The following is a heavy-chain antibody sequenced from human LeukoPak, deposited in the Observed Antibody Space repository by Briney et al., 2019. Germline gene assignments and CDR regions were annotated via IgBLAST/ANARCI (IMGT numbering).Heavy chain of an antibody. CDR1: GYSISSGYY. CDR2: IYHSGST. J-gene: IGHJ6*04. Sequence: SETLSLTXTVSGYSISSGYYWGWIRQPPGKGLEWIGSIYHSGSTYYNPSLKSRVTISVDTSKNQFSLKLSSVTAADTAVYYCARDVPVVVPAAMPMDVWGKGTTVTVSS. CDR3: ARDVPVVVPAAMPMDV. D-gene: IGHD2-2*01. V-gene: IGHV4-38-2*02.